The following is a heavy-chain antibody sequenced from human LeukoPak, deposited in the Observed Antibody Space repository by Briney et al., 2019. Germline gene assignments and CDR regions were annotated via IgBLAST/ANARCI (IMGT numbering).Heavy chain of an antibody. CDR2: IIHSGNT. D-gene: IGHD6-13*01. V-gene: IGHV4-34*01. J-gene: IGHJ4*02. Sequence: NSSETLSLTCAVYGGSFSGYYWSWIRQPPGEGLEWIGEIIHSGNTNYNPSLKSRVTISVDTSKNQFSLKLSSVTAADTAVYDCARGRSSSSWHARYYFDYWGQGTLVTVSS. CDR3: ARGRSSSSWHARYYFDY. CDR1: GGSFSGYY.